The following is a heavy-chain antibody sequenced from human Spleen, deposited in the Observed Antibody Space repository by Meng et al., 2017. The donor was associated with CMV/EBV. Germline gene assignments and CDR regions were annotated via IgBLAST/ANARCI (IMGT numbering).Heavy chain of an antibody. V-gene: IGHV1-2*02. CDR1: TYTFTGYW. J-gene: IGHJ4*02. CDR2: INPNGSGT. D-gene: IGHD7-27*01. Sequence: SCKASTYTFTGYWMQRMRQAPGQRVEWMGWINPNGSGTRYARRFRGRITVTRDTSISTGYMELSSLESDDTAVYYCARDNDWGPDYWGQGTLVTVSS. CDR3: ARDNDWGPDY.